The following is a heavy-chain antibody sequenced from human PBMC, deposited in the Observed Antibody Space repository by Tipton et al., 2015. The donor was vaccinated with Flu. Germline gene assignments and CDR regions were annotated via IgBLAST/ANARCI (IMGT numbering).Heavy chain of an antibody. D-gene: IGHD3-16*01. CDR2: ISGTGITK. Sequence: QVQLVQSGGGLVKPGGSLRLSCVASGFRFSDYSMIWVRQAPQKGLEWVSHISGTGITKYYADSVKGRFTVSRDNAGSSVSLQIIGLRAEDTAVYYCARNLGAGDFDLWGQGSLVTVSS. V-gene: IGHV3-11*01. J-gene: IGHJ4*02. CDR1: GFRFSDYS. CDR3: ARNLGAGDFDL.